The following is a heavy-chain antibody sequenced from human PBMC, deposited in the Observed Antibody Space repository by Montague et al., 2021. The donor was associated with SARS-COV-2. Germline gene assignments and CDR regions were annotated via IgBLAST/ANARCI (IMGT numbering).Heavy chain of an antibody. V-gene: IGHV4-34*01. CDR2: IRLPGGT. J-gene: IGHJ2*01. D-gene: IGHD1-1*01. Sequence: SETLSLTCAVNSGSLSNYYWSWIRQPPGKGLEWFGEIRLPGGTNYDPSLQGRVTTSLHTSNNHLSLHLHSVTTADTAVYFCARAGGQGFFEFWGRGTLVTVSS. CDR3: ARAGGQGFFEF. CDR1: SGSLSNYY.